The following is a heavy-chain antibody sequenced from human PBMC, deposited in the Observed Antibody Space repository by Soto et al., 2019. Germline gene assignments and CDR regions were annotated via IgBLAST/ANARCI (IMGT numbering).Heavy chain of an antibody. CDR1: GFTFSSYA. CDR2: ISYDGSNK. J-gene: IGHJ4*02. D-gene: IGHD3-16*01. Sequence: QVQLVESGGGVVQPGRSLRLSCAASGFTFSSYAMHWVRQAPGKGLEWVAVISYDGSNKYYADSVKGRFTTSRDNSKNTRYLQMNSLRAEDTAVYYCARAYEGDYFDYWGQGTLVTVSS. V-gene: IGHV3-30-3*01. CDR3: ARAYEGDYFDY.